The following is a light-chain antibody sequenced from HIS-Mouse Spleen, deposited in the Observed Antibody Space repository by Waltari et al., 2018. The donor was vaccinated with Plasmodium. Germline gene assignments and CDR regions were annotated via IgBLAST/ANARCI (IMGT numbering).Light chain of an antibody. V-gene: IGKV3-15*01. CDR3: QQYNNWSFT. J-gene: IGKJ3*01. CDR1: QSFSSN. CDR2: GAS. Sequence: ELVMTHSPATLSVSPGERATFPCRASQSFSSNLAWYQQKPGQAPRLLIYGASTMATGIPARFSGSGSGTEFTLTISSLQSEDFAVYYCQQYNNWSFTFGPGTKVDIK.